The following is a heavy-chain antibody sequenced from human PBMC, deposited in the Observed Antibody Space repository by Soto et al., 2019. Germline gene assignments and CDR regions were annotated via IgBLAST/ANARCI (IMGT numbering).Heavy chain of an antibody. CDR2: ISGSGGTI. CDR1: GFTFSNHA. CDR3: AKGSGNIRPYGMDV. Sequence: GGSLRLSCAAAGFTFSNHAMSWVRQAPGKGLEWVSTISGSGGTIYYADSVKGGFTISRDNSKNALWLQMNSLRAEDTALYYCAKGSGNIRPYGMDVWGQGTTVTVSS. V-gene: IGHV3-23*01. J-gene: IGHJ6*02.